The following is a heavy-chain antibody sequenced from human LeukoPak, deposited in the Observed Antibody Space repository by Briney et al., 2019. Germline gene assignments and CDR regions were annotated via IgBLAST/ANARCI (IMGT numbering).Heavy chain of an antibody. Sequence: GGSLRLSCAASGFTFSNAWMHWVRQAPGKGLEWVAAISYDGSDKYYTDSVKGRFTISRVNSENTLYLQMNSLRAEDTAIYYCAKVKEDRYYNSRGFYLDYWGQGTLVTVSS. V-gene: IGHV3-30*18. CDR3: AKVKEDRYYNSRGFYLDY. J-gene: IGHJ4*02. CDR2: ISYDGSDK. D-gene: IGHD3-22*01. CDR1: GFTFSNAW.